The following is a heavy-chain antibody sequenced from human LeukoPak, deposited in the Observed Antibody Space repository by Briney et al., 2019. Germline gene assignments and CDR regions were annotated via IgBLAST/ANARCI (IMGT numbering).Heavy chain of an antibody. CDR1: GFTFSDYD. CDR3: GRAFPPLRTAAAGDL. CDR2: ISGRSSHI. D-gene: IGHD6-13*01. V-gene: IGHV3-21*06. Sequence: GGSLRLSCTASGFTFSDYDMNWVRQAPGEGLEWVSSISGRSSHIYYADSVKGRFTISRDNGKNSLYLQMNSLRDEDTAVYYCGRAFPPLRTAAAGDLWGQGTLVTVSS. J-gene: IGHJ5*02.